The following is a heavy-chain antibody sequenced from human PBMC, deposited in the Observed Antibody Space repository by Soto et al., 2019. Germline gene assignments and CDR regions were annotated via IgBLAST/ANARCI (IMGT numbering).Heavy chain of an antibody. CDR2: IYYSGST. V-gene: IGHV4-61*05. D-gene: IGHD3-10*01. CDR1: GGSISSSSYY. Sequence: SETLSLTCTVSGGSISSSSYYWGWIRQPPGKGLEWIGYIYYSGSTNYNPSLKSRVTISVDTSKNQFSLKLSSVTAADTAVYYCARGKGHGSGSYYNGKDPFDYWGQGTLVTVSS. J-gene: IGHJ4*02. CDR3: ARGKGHGSGSYYNGKDPFDY.